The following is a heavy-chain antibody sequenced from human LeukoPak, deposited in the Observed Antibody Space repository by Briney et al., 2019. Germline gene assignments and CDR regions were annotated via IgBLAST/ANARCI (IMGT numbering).Heavy chain of an antibody. CDR3: ARVRERAPYYFDY. Sequence: SETLSLTCTVSGGSISSGDYYWSWIRQPPGKGLEWIGYIYYSGSTYYNPSLKSRVTISVDTSKNQFSLKLSSVTAADTAVYYCARVRERAPYYFDYWGQGTLVTVSS. V-gene: IGHV4-30-4*01. D-gene: IGHD1-26*01. CDR1: GGSISSGDYY. CDR2: IYYSGST. J-gene: IGHJ4*02.